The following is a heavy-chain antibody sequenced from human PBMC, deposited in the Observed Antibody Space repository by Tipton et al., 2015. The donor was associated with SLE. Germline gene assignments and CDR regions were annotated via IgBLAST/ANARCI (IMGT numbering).Heavy chain of an antibody. CDR3: ARQADSSSEFDY. J-gene: IGHJ4*02. V-gene: IGHV1-2*02. CDR1: GYTFTDYY. Sequence: QLVQSGAEMKKPGASVKVSCKASGYTFTDYYIHWVRQAPGQGLEWMGWINPNSGGTNYAQKFQGRVTMTRDTSITTAYMDLSRLRSDDTAVYYCARQADSSSEFDYWGQGTLVTVSS. CDR2: INPNSGGT. D-gene: IGHD6-6*01.